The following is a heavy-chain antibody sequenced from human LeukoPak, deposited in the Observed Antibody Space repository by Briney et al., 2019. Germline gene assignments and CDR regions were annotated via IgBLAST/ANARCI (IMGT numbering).Heavy chain of an antibody. V-gene: IGHV1-18*01. CDR2: ISAYNGNT. CDR1: GYTFTSYG. CDR3: ARGQSDYDFWSGYYSYYYYGMDV. Sequence: ASVKVSCKASGYTFTSYGISWVRQAPGQGLEWMGWISAYNGNTNYAQKLQGRVTMTTDTSTSTAYMELSSLRSEDTAVYYCARGQSDYDFWSGYYSYYYYGMDVWGQGTTVTVSS. J-gene: IGHJ6*02. D-gene: IGHD3-3*01.